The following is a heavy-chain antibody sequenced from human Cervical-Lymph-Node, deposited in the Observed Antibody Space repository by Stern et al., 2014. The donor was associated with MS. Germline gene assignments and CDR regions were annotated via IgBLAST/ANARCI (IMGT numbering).Heavy chain of an antibody. V-gene: IGHV1-69*01. J-gene: IGHJ4*02. CDR3: SREVIVHSGTFDI. CDR2: IGPMFGNA. Sequence: VQLEESGAEVKKPGSSVMVSCRASGGTFGSFAVTWVRQAPGRRPEWMGWIGPMFGNANYAQKFEGRFTISADDSTSTAYMELSSLTADDTAVYFCSREVIVHSGTFDIWGQGTLVTVSA. D-gene: IGHD5-12*01. CDR1: GGTFGSFA.